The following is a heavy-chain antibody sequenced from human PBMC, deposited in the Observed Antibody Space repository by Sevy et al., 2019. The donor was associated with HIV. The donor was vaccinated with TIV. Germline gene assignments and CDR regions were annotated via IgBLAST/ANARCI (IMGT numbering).Heavy chain of an antibody. CDR3: ATERTWAGIAVAGGRSYFDY. J-gene: IGHJ4*02. D-gene: IGHD6-19*01. CDR1: GYTLTELS. Sequence: ASVKVSCKVSGYTLTELSMHWVRQAPGKGLEWMGGFDPEDGETTYAQKFQGRVTMTEDTSTDTAYMELSSLRSEDTAVYYCATERTWAGIAVAGGRSYFDYWGQGTLVTVSS. V-gene: IGHV1-24*01. CDR2: FDPEDGET.